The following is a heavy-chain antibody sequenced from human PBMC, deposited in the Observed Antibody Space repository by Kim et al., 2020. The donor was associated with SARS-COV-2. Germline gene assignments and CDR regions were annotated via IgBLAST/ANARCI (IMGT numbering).Heavy chain of an antibody. D-gene: IGHD1-1*01. CDR1: GYTFTEYD. CDR2: MHSYSDGR. J-gene: IGHJ4*02. V-gene: IGHV1-8*01. CDR3: VRDDGNLGIRY. Sequence: ASVKVSCKASGYTFTEYDINWVRQAPGQGLEWMGWMHSYSDGRGYAQKFQGRVSMTRNISITTAYMELTNLGSDDTAVYYCVRDDGNLGIRYWGQGTLVTVSS.